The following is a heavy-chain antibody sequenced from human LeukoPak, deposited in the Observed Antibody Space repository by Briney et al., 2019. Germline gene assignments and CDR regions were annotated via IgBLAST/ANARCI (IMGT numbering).Heavy chain of an antibody. V-gene: IGHV3-11*01. Sequence: GGSLRLSCAASGFTFNDYGMSWVRQAPGKGLEWVSYISSSGSTIYYADSVKGRFTISRDNAKNSLYLQMNSLRAEDTAVYYCAREVAVAGTNWFDPWGQGTLVTVSS. CDR1: GFTFNDYG. D-gene: IGHD6-19*01. CDR2: ISSSGSTI. CDR3: AREVAVAGTNWFDP. J-gene: IGHJ5*02.